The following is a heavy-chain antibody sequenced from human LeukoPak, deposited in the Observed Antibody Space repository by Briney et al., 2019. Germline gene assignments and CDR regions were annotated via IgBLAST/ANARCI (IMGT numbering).Heavy chain of an antibody. J-gene: IGHJ4*02. CDR1: GFTFSSYG. Sequence: GGSLRLSCAASGFTFSSYGMHWVRQAPGKGLEWVAVISYDGSNKYYADSVKGRFTVSRDNSKNTLYLQMNSLRAEDTAVYYCAKDRASTLDYWGQGTLVTVSS. D-gene: IGHD4/OR15-4a*01. V-gene: IGHV3-30*18. CDR2: ISYDGSNK. CDR3: AKDRASTLDY.